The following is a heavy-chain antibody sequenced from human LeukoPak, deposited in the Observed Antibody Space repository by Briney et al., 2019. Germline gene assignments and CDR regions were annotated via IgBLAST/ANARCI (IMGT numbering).Heavy chain of an antibody. J-gene: IGHJ4*02. CDR1: GYTFTGYY. CDR2: INPNSGGT. V-gene: IGHV1-2*02. D-gene: IGHD3-3*01. Sequence: ASVKVSCKASGYTFTGYYIHWVRQAPGQGLEWMGWINPNSGGTNYAQKFQGRVTMTRDTSISTAYMELSRLRSDDTAVYYCARDFWSGHYYFDYWGQGTLVTVSS. CDR3: ARDFWSGHYYFDY.